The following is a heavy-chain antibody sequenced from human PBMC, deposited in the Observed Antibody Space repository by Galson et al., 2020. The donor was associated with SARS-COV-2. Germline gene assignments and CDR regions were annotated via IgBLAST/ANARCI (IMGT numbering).Heavy chain of an antibody. V-gene: IGHV3-11*01. CDR3: ARVSPREELLVRLMEHWYFDL. D-gene: IGHD3-10*01. CDR1: GFTFCDYY. Sequence: GESLKISCAASGFTFCDYYMSWIRQAPGKGLEWVSYISSSGSTIYYADSVKGRFTISRDNAKNSLYLQMNSLRAEDTTVYYCARVSPREELLVRLMEHWYFDLWGRGTLVTVSS. J-gene: IGHJ2*01. CDR2: ISSSGSTI.